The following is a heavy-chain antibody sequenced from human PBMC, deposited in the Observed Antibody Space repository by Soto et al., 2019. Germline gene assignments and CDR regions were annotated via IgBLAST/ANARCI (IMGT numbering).Heavy chain of an antibody. J-gene: IGHJ4*02. V-gene: IGHV3-11*01. CDR2: ISSSGSTI. CDR3: AKPLSSGWYSYFDY. D-gene: IGHD6-19*01. Sequence: GGSLRLSCAASGFTFSDYYMSWIRQAPGKGLEWVAYISSSGSTIYYADSVKGRFTISRANAKNSLDLQRNSLRAEDTAVYYCAKPLSSGWYSYFDYWGQGTLVTVSS. CDR1: GFTFSDYY.